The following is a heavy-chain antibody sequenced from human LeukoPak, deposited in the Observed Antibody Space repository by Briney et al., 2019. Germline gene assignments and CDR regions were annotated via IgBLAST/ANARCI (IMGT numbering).Heavy chain of an antibody. J-gene: IGHJ6*04. Sequence: GGSLRLSCAASGFSFSSYSMNWVRQAPGRGLEWVSSISYSSNYIYYADSVKGRFTISRDNAKNSLYLQMNSLRAEDTAVYYCAELGITMIGGVWGKGTTVTISS. CDR1: GFSFSSYS. D-gene: IGHD3-10*02. CDR2: ISYSSNYI. V-gene: IGHV3-21*01. CDR3: AELGITMIGGV.